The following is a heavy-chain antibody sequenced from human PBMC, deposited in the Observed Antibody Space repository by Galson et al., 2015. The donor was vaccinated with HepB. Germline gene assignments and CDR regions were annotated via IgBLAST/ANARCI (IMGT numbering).Heavy chain of an antibody. Sequence: SLRLSCAASGFTFSSYAMSWVRQAPGKGLEWVSAISGSGGSTYYADSVKGRFTISRDNSKNTLYLQMNSLRAEDTAVYYCAIAPGDMATIRPGSDYWGQGTLVTVSS. CDR1: GFTFSSYA. CDR2: ISGSGGST. V-gene: IGHV3-23*01. J-gene: IGHJ4*02. CDR3: AIAPGDMATIRPGSDY. D-gene: IGHD5-24*01.